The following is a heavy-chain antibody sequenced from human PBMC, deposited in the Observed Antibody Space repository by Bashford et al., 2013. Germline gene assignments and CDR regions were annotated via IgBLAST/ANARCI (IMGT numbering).Heavy chain of an antibody. CDR2: IIPIFGTA. V-gene: IGHV1-69*06. CDR1: GGTFSSYA. J-gene: IGHJ5*02. D-gene: IGHD2-2*02. CDR3: AVDIVVVPAAIQAGRP. Sequence: SVKVSCKASGGTFSSYAISWVRQAPGQGLEWMGGIIPIFGTANYAQKFQGRVTITADKSTSTAYMELSSLRSEDTAVYYCAVDIVVVPAAIQAGRPWGQGTLVHRLL.